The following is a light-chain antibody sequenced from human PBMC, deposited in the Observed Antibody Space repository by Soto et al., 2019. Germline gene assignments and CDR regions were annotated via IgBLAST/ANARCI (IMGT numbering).Light chain of an antibody. CDR2: GNS. CDR1: SSNIGAGYD. J-gene: IGLJ1*01. V-gene: IGLV1-40*01. CDR3: QSYDSSLTGYYV. Sequence: VLTQPPSVSGAPGQRVTISCTGSSSNIGAGYDVHWYQQLPGTAPKLLIYGNSNRPSGVPDRFSGSKSGTSASLAITGLQAEDEADYYCQSYDSSLTGYYVFGTGTKVTVL.